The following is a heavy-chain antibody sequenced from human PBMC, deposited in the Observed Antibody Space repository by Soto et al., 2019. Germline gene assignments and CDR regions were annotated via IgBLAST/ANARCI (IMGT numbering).Heavy chain of an antibody. D-gene: IGHD1-1*01. CDR3: SKEAEESVNEPIPRYF. V-gene: IGHV3-23*04. CDR2: ISGSGRMT. CDR1: GFTFRNFA. Sequence: EAQLVESGGDLVQPRGSLRLSCAASGFTFRNFAMTWVRQAPGKGLEWVSGISGSGRMTYYAHSVKGRFSVSRDNSKKSLYPQMDSRRAEDTAVYYCSKEAEESVNEPIPRYFWGQRTVVTVSS. J-gene: IGHJ4*02.